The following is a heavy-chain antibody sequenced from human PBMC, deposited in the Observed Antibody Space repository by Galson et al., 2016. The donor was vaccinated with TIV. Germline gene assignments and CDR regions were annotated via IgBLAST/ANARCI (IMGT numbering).Heavy chain of an antibody. J-gene: IGHJ3*02. CDR1: GFAFRGYS. V-gene: IGHV3-48*01. CDR3: ARDEFFRVTDI. CDR2: INGRSDAI. D-gene: IGHD3-3*01. Sequence: SLRLSCAASGFAFRGYSMNWVRQAPGKGLEWISYINGRSDAIYYADSVKGRFTISRDNGKNSLYLQMNSLRAEDTAVYYCARDEFFRVTDIWGQGTLVTVSS.